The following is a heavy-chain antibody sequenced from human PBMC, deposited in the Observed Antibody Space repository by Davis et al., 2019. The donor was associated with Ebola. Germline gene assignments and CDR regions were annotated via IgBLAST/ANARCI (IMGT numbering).Heavy chain of an antibody. V-gene: IGHV1-18*01. J-gene: IGHJ6*02. Sequence: ASVKVSCKASGGTFSSYAISWVRQAPGQGLAWMGWISAYNGNTNYAQKLQGRVTMTTDTSTSTAYMELRSLRSDDTAVYYCARDEHCSGGSCYPPGGYYYGMDVWGQGTTVTVSS. CDR2: ISAYNGNT. CDR3: ARDEHCSGGSCYPPGGYYYGMDV. CDR1: GGTFSSYA. D-gene: IGHD2-15*01.